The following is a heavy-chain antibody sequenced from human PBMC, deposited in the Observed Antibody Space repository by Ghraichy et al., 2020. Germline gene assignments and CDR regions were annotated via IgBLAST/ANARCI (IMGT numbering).Heavy chain of an antibody. V-gene: IGHV3-23*01. J-gene: IGHJ4*02. CDR1: GFTFSSYA. CDR3: AKKFGELLFIGYYFDY. D-gene: IGHD3-10*01. CDR2: ISGSGGST. Sequence: GGSLRLSCAASGFTFSSYAMSWVRQAPGKGLEWVSAISGSGGSTYYADSVKGRFTISRDNSKNTLYLQMNSLRAEDTAVYYCAKKFGELLFIGYYFDYWGQGTLVTVSS.